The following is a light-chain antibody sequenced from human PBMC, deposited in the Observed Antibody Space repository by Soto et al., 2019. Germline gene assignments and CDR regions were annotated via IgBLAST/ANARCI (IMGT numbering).Light chain of an antibody. CDR3: QQYNSYS. Sequence: QMTQSPSSLSASVGDRVTITCQASQDISNYLNWYQQKPGKPPKLLIYHASNLQSGVPSRFIASGSGTEFTLTISSLQPDDFATDYCQQYNSYSFGQGTKVDIK. CDR2: HAS. V-gene: IGKV1-5*01. J-gene: IGKJ1*01. CDR1: QDISNY.